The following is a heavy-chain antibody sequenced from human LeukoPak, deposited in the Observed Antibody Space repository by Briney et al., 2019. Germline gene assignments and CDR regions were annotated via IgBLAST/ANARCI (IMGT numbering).Heavy chain of an antibody. V-gene: IGHV3-23*01. CDR3: ARVAGSYSIRPFDF. CDR2: IRVSDGYT. D-gene: IGHD1-26*01. J-gene: IGHJ4*02. CDR1: GFTFDNYA. Sequence: GGSLRLSCAASGFTFDNYAMTWVRQAPGKGLERVSAIRVSDGYTYYADSVQGRFIISRDKSRNTVSLQINSLTGDDTALYYCARVAGSYSIRPFDFWGQGTVVLVSS.